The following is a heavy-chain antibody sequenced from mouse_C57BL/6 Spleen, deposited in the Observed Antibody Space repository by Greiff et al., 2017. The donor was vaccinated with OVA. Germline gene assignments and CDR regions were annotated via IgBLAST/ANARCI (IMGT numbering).Heavy chain of an antibody. D-gene: IGHD1-1*01. V-gene: IGHV1-53*01. CDR3: AREVLYYYGSSYVYYYAMDY. J-gene: IGHJ4*01. Sequence: QVQLQQPGTELVKPGASVKLSCKASGYTFTSYWMHWVKQRPGQGLEWIGNINPSNGGTNYNEKFKSKATLTVDKSSSTAYMQLSSLTSEDSAVYYCAREVLYYYGSSYVYYYAMDYWGQGTSVTVSS. CDR1: GYTFTSYW. CDR2: INPSNGGT.